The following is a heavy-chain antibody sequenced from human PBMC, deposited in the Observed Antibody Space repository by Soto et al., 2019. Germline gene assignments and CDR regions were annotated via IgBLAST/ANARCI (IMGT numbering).Heavy chain of an antibody. Sequence: ASLLLSCAASGFTFSNDWMSWVRQAPGKGLEWVATIKQDESEKYYVDSVKGRFTVSRDNGKNSLYLQMNSLRAEDTAVYYCARGDYFDRRFDFWGQGTLVTVSS. D-gene: IGHD3-9*01. CDR3: ARGDYFDRRFDF. CDR2: IKQDESEK. CDR1: GFTFSNDW. V-gene: IGHV3-7*03. J-gene: IGHJ4*02.